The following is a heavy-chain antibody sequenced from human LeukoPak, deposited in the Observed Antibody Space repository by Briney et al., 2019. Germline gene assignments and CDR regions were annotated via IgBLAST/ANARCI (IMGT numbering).Heavy chain of an antibody. V-gene: IGHV3-13*01. Sequence: GGSLRLSCAASGFTFSDYDMHWVRQATGKGLEWVSAIGTAGDTYYTGSVKGRFTISRDNSKNTLYLQMNSLRAEDTAVYYCAKDYCSSTSCKTIDYWGQGTLVTVSS. CDR2: IGTAGDT. D-gene: IGHD2-2*01. J-gene: IGHJ4*02. CDR1: GFTFSDYD. CDR3: AKDYCSSTSCKTIDY.